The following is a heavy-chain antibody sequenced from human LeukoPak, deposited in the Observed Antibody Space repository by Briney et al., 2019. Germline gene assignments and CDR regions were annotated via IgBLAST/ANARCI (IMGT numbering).Heavy chain of an antibody. J-gene: IGHJ4*02. V-gene: IGHV4-59*08. D-gene: IGHD6-19*01. CDR3: ARHGNRYSSGWD. CDR1: GGSFSSYY. Sequence: SETLSLTCAVYGGSFSSYYWSWIRQPPGKGLEWIGYIYYSGSTNYNPSLKSRVTISVDTSKNQFSLKLSSVTAADTAVYYCARHGNRYSSGWDWGQGTLVTVSS. CDR2: IYYSGST.